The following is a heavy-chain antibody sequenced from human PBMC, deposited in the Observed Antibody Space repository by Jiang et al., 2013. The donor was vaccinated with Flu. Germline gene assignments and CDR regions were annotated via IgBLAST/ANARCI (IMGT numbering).Heavy chain of an antibody. D-gene: IGHD6-19*01. CDR2: MWYDGSYK. V-gene: IGHV3-33*01. CDR3: ARDGYSSGWIYWYLDL. J-gene: IGHJ2*01. CDR1: GFAFSRHT. Sequence: VESGGAVVQPGGSLRLSCAASGFAFSRHTMHWVRQAPGKGPEWVAAMWYDGSYKYYGDSVKGRFTISRDNSKDTLYLQMNSLRGEDTAVYYCARDGYSSGWIYWYLDLWGRGTLVTVSS.